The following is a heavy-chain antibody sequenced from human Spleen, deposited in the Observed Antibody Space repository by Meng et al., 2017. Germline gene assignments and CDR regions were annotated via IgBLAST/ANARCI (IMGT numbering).Heavy chain of an antibody. J-gene: IGHJ4*02. Sequence: GGSLRLSCAASGFTFRSYAMHWVRQAPGKGLEWVAVIWYDGSNKYYADSVKGRFTISRDNSKNTLYLQMNSLRAEDTAVYYCARDLSYGYYYFDYWGQGTLVTVSS. CDR2: IWYDGSNK. D-gene: IGHD5-18*01. CDR1: GFTFRSYA. CDR3: ARDLSYGYYYFDY. V-gene: IGHV3-33*08.